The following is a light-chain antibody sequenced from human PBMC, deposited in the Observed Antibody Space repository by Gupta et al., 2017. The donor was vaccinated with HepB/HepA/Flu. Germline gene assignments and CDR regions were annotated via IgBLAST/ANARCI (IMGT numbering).Light chain of an antibody. V-gene: IGLV1-47*01. Sequence: QSVLTQPPSASGLPGQRVTISCSGSSSNIGSNYVYWYQQLPGTAPKLLIYRNNQRPSGVPDRFSGSKSGTSASLAISGLRSEDEADYYCAAWDDSLSGVVFGGGTKLTVL. CDR2: RNN. J-gene: IGLJ2*01. CDR3: AAWDDSLSGVV. CDR1: SSNIGSNY.